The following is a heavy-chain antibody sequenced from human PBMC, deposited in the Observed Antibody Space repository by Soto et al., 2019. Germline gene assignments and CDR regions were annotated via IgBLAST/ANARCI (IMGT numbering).Heavy chain of an antibody. CDR3: ARDVDTAKGNWFDP. Sequence: QVQLVQSGAEVKKPGSSVKVSCKASGGTFSSYAISWVRQAPGQGLEWMGGIIPIFGTANYAQKFQGRVTXXAXEXXSTAYMELSSLRSEDTAVYYCARDVDTAKGNWFDPWGQGTLVTVSS. J-gene: IGHJ5*02. CDR1: GGTFSSYA. CDR2: IIPIFGTA. V-gene: IGHV1-69*12. D-gene: IGHD5-18*01.